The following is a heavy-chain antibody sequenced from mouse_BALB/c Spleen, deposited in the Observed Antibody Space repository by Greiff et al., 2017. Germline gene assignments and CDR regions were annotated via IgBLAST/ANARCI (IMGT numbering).Heavy chain of an antibody. CDR1: GFTFSSYA. D-gene: IGHD1-1*01. J-gene: IGHJ1*01. CDR2: ISSGGSYT. CDR3: ARGGYYGYWYFDV. V-gene: IGHV5-9-4*01. Sequence: EVQLVESGGGLVKPGGSLKLSCAASGFTFSSYAMSWVRQSPEKRLEWVAEISSGGSYTYYPDTVTGRFTIARDNAKNTLYLEMSRLRSEDTAMYDGARGGYYGYWYFDVWGAGTTVTVSS.